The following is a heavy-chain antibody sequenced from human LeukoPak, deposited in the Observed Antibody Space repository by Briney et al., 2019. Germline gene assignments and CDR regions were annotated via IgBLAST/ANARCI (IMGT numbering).Heavy chain of an antibody. J-gene: IGHJ5*02. V-gene: IGHV3-23*01. D-gene: IGHD6-13*01. Sequence: GGTLRLSCAASGFTFSSYGMSWVRQAPEKGLEWVSGISGSGGSTYYADSVKGRFTISRDNIKDTLYLQMNSLRAEDTAVYYCVKDSDELIAAVYNWFDPWGQGTQVTVSS. CDR1: GFTFSSYG. CDR2: ISGSGGST. CDR3: VKDSDELIAAVYNWFDP.